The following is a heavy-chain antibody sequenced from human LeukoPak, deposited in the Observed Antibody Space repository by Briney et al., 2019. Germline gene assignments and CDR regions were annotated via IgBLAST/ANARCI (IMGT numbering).Heavy chain of an antibody. J-gene: IGHJ5*02. CDR2: IRQDGGEK. CDR1: GFTFGSYW. CDR3: ARAIAAAERS. Sequence: GGSLRLSCTASGFTFGSYWMSWVRQAPGRGLEWVANIRQDGGEKYYVDSVEGRFTISRGNAKNSLYLQMNSLRAEDTAVYYCARAIAAAERSWGQGTLVTVSS. V-gene: IGHV3-7*03. D-gene: IGHD6-13*01.